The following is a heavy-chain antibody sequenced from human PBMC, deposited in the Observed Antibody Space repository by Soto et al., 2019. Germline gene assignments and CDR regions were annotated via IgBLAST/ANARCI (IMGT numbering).Heavy chain of an antibody. J-gene: IGHJ6*02. CDR3: AKDQGEVAGFYYYYGMDV. CDR2: ISGSGGST. Sequence: EVQLLGSGGGLVQPGGSLRLSCAASGFTFSSYAMSWVRQAPGKGLEWVSAISGSGGSTYYADSVKGRFTISRDNSKNTLYLQMNSLRAEDTAVYYCAKDQGEVAGFYYYYGMDVWGQGTTVTVSS. V-gene: IGHV3-23*01. CDR1: GFTFSSYA. D-gene: IGHD6-19*01.